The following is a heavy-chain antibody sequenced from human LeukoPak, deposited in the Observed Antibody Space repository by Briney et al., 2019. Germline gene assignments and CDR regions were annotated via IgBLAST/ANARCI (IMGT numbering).Heavy chain of an antibody. CDR1: GGSVTSGTYH. CDR2: VYFDGGT. CDR3: ARDHYYDGRGRFDP. J-gene: IGHJ5*02. D-gene: IGHD3-16*01. V-gene: IGHV4-39*07. Sequence: SETLSLTCSVSGGSVTSGTYHWGWIRQPPGKGLEWIGSVYFDGGTHYKPSLQSRVTISVDTSKNQFSLRLSSVTAADTAFYYCARDHYYDGRGRFDPWGQGTLVTVSS.